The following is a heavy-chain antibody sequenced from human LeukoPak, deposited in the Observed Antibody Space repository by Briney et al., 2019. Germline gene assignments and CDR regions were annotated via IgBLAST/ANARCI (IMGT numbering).Heavy chain of an antibody. V-gene: IGHV4-39*07. CDR3: AREWDSGGSCSFDY. J-gene: IGHJ4*02. CDR1: GGSISSSSYY. D-gene: IGHD2-15*01. CDR2: IYYSGST. Sequence: SETLSLTCTVSGGSISSSSYYWGWIRQPPGKGLEWIGSIYYSGSTYYNPSLKSRVTISVDTSKNQFSLKLSSVTAADTAVYYCAREWDSGGSCSFDYWGQGTLVTVSS.